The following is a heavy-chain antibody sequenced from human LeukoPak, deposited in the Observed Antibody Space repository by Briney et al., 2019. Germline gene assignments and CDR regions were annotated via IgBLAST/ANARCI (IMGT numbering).Heavy chain of an antibody. D-gene: IGHD1-26*01. CDR3: ARAGRWEGRPHAFDI. V-gene: IGHV4-59*01. CDR1: GGSISSYY. CDR2: IYYSGIT. Sequence: SETLSLPCTVSGGSISSYYWNWPPQPPGKALEGIGYIYYSGITNYNPSLKSRVTISVDTSKSQFSLKLSSVTAADTALYYCARAGRWEGRPHAFDIWGQGTMVTVSS. J-gene: IGHJ3*02.